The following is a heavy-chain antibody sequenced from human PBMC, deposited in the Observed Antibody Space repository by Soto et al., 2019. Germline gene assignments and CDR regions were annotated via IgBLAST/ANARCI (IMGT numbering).Heavy chain of an antibody. V-gene: IGHV4-34*01. Sequence: SETLSLTCAVYGGSFSGYYWSWIRQPPGKGLEWIGEINHSGSTNYNPSLKSRVTISVDTSKNQFSLKLSSVTAADTAVYYCARAPPYYDFWSGYYTDYYYGMDVWGQGTTVTASS. CDR2: INHSGST. D-gene: IGHD3-3*01. CDR3: ARAPPYYDFWSGYYTDYYYGMDV. J-gene: IGHJ6*02. CDR1: GGSFSGYY.